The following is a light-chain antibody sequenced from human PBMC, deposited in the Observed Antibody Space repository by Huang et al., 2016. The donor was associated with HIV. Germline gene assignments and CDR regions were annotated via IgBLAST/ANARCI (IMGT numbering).Light chain of an antibody. V-gene: IGKV3-11*01. CDR1: QNINNY. CDR3: QQRSIRPYT. Sequence: EIVLTQSPPTLSLSPGESAPLSCRASQNINNYLSWYRQSPGQAPRLLIFDASNRASGIPPRFSGSVSGTVCTLTISSREPEDFAVYYCQQRSIRPYTFGQGTKVEIK. J-gene: IGKJ2*01. CDR2: DAS.